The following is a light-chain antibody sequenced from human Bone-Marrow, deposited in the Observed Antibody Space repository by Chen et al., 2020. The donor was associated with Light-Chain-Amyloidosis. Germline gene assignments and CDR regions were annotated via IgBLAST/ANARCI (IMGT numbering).Light chain of an antibody. CDR1: NIGSTS. V-gene: IGLV3-21*02. CDR3: QVWDRSSDRPV. J-gene: IGLJ3*02. Sequence: SYVLTQPSSVSVAPGQTATIACGGNNIGSTSVHWYQQTPGQAPLLGVYDDSYRPSGIPARLSGANSGNTATLTISRVEAGDDADYYCQVWDRSSDRPVFGGGTKLTVL. CDR2: DDS.